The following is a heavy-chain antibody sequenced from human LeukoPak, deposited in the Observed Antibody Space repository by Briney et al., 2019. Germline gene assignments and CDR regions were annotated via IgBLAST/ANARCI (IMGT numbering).Heavy chain of an antibody. J-gene: IGHJ6*03. V-gene: IGHV3-7*01. Sequence: GGSLRLSWAASGFTFSSDWMSWVRQAPGRGLDWVANIKQDGSEKYYLDSVKGAFTISRDNAKNSLYLQMNSLRAEDTAVYYCARGGTSGSYSYYYYMDVWGKGTTVTVSS. CDR2: IKQDGSEK. CDR1: GFTFSSDW. CDR3: ARGGTSGSYSYYYYMDV. D-gene: IGHD1-26*01.